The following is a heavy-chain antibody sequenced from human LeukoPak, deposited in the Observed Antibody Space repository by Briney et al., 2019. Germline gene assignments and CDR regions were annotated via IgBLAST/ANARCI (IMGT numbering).Heavy chain of an antibody. CDR2: ISGGGGST. CDR1: GFSFNGYA. V-gene: IGHV3-23*01. D-gene: IGHD2-2*01. Sequence: GGSLRLSCAASGFSFNGYAMTWVRQAPGKGLEWVSAISGGGGSTYYADSVKGRFTISRDNSKNTLYLQMDSLRAEDTAIYYCAKDRVVVVPAAMLSWGQGTLVTVSS. CDR3: AKDRVVVVPAAMLS. J-gene: IGHJ4*02.